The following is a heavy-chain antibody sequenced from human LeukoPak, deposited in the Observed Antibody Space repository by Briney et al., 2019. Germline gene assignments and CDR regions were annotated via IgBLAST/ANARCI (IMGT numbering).Heavy chain of an antibody. V-gene: IGHV3-23*01. J-gene: IGHJ4*02. CDR3: PKDGRLRVHPPWGDS. Sequence: GGSLRLSCAASGFTFSSYTMSWVRQAPGKGLEWVSTITTSVGNTYYADSVKGRFTVSRDNAKNTLFLQMNSLTAADTAVYYCPKDGRLRVHPPWGDSWGRGPLVPVSS. CDR2: ITTSVGNT. D-gene: IGHD1-1*01. CDR1: GFTFSSYT.